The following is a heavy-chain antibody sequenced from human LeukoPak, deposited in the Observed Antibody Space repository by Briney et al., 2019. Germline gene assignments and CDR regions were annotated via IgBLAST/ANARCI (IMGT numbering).Heavy chain of an antibody. V-gene: IGHV3-30*02. Sequence: GGSLRLSCAASGFTFSSYGMHWVRQAPGKGLEWVSFIRYDGSNEYYADSVRGRFTISRDNSKNTLYLQMNSLRAEDTAVYYCARGGEATIYDDAFDIWGQGTMITVSS. CDR1: GFTFSSYG. CDR3: ARGGEATIYDDAFDI. CDR2: IRYDGSNE. J-gene: IGHJ3*02. D-gene: IGHD5-12*01.